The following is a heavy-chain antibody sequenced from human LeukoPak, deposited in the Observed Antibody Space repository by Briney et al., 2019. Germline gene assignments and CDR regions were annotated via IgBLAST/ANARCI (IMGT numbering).Heavy chain of an antibody. CDR2: ISSSSSYT. D-gene: IGHD3-10*01. J-gene: IGHJ4*02. Sequence: GGSLRLSCAASGFTFSDYYMSWIRQAPGKGLEWVSYISSSSSYTNYADSVKGRFTISRDNAKNSLYLQMNSLRGEDTAVYYCARINMVRGVISPPDHWGQGTLVTVSS. CDR3: ARINMVRGVISPPDH. V-gene: IGHV3-11*06. CDR1: GFTFSDYY.